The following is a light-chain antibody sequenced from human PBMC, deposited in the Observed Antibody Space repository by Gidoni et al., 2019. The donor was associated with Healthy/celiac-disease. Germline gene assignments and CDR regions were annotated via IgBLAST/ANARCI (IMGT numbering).Light chain of an antibody. Sequence: DIQMIQPPSSLSASVGDRVTNTCRASQSISSDLNWYQQKPGKAPKLLIYTASSLQSGVPSRFSGSGSGTDFTLTISSLQPDDFATYYCQQNYSTPWTFGQGTKVEIK. CDR3: QQNYSTPWT. CDR2: TAS. V-gene: IGKV1-39*01. J-gene: IGKJ1*01. CDR1: QSISSD.